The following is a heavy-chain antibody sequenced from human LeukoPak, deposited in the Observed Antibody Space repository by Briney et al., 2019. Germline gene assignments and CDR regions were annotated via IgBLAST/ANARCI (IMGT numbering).Heavy chain of an antibody. CDR2: ISSSGSTK. V-gene: IGHV3-48*03. Sequence: GGSLRLSCAASGFTFSTYEMDWVRQAPGKGLEWVSYISSSGSTKYYTDSVKGRFTISRDNAKNSLYLQMNSLRAEDTAVYYCARDESWLPDYWGQATLVTVSS. CDR3: ARDESWLPDY. CDR1: GFTFSTYE. J-gene: IGHJ4*02. D-gene: IGHD5-18*01.